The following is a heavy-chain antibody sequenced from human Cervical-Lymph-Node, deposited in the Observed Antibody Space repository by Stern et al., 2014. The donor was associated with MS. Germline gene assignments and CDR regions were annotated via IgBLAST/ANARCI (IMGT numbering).Heavy chain of an antibody. D-gene: IGHD3-10*01. Sequence: QVQLVESGGGVVQPGRSLRLTCTASGFTFSSYGMHWVRPAPGKGLEWGSVISYDGSDTYYAESVKGRFTISRDNTKNTLYLEMRRLRREDTAVYYCVKRGITEVRGVRLGDYWGPGTLVIVSS. V-gene: IGHV3-30*18. CDR2: ISYDGSDT. J-gene: IGHJ4*02. CDR3: VKRGITEVRGVRLGDY. CDR1: GFTFSSYG.